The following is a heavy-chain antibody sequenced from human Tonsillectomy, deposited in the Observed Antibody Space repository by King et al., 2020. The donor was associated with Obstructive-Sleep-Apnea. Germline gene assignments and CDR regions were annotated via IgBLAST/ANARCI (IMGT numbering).Heavy chain of an antibody. J-gene: IGHJ4*02. CDR2: IYHSGST. V-gene: IGHV4-30-2*01. D-gene: IGHD2-2*01. CDR3: ASLYCSSTSCLDY. CDR1: GGSISSGGYS. Sequence: LQLQESGSGLVKPSQTLSLTCAVSGGSISSGGYSWSWIRQPPGKGLEWIGYIYHSGSTYYNPSLKSRVTISVDRSKNQFSLKLSSVTAADTAVYYCASLYCSSTSCLDYWGQGTLVTVSS.